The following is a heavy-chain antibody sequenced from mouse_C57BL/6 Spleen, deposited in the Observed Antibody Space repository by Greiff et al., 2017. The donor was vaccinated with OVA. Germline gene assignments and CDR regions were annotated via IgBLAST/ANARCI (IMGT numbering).Heavy chain of an antibody. J-gene: IGHJ4*01. D-gene: IGHD1-1*01. CDR3: ARAGTTVVPYYAMDY. V-gene: IGHV1-52*01. CDR1: GYTFTSYW. Sequence: VQLQQPGAELVRPGSSVKLSCKASGYTFTSYWMHWVKQRPIQGLEWIGNIDPSDSETPYNQKFKDKATLTVDKSSSTAYMQLSSLTSEDSAVYDGARAGTTVVPYYAMDYWGQGTSVTVSS. CDR2: IDPSDSET.